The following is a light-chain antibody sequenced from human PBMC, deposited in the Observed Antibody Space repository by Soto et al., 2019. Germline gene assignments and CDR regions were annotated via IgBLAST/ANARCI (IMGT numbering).Light chain of an antibody. CDR1: SSDVGSYNL. CDR2: EGS. V-gene: IGLV2-23*01. Sequence: QSALTRPASVSGSPGQSITISCTGTSSDVGSYNLVSWYQHHPGKAPKLMIYEGSKRPSGLSNRFSGSKSGNTASLTISGLQAEDEADYYCCSYAGSRTIYVFGTGTKVTVL. CDR3: CSYAGSRTIYV. J-gene: IGLJ1*01.